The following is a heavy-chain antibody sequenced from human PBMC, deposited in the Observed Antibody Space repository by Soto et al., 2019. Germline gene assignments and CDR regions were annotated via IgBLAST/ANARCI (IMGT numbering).Heavy chain of an antibody. V-gene: IGHV4-59*12. CDR3: ARTYDSNGYANEFDS. Sequence: QVVLQESGPGLVKPSETLSLTCSVSGRSITSYYWSWVRQPQGKGLEWIGYIYDNGITSKNPSLMSRVTMSADTSQNQFSLKLTSVTGADTACYFCARTYDSNGYANEFDSWGQGILVTVTS. D-gene: IGHD3-22*01. J-gene: IGHJ4*02. CDR1: GRSITSYY. CDR2: IYDNGIT.